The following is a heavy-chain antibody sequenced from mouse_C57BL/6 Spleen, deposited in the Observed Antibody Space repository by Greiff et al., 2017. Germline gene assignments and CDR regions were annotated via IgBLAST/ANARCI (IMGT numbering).Heavy chain of an antibody. J-gene: IGHJ1*03. CDR2: IDPETGGT. D-gene: IGHD1-1*01. Sequence: QVHVKQSGAELVRPGASVTLSCKASGYTFTDYEMHWVKQTPVHGLEWIGAIDPETGGTAYNQKFKGKAILTADKSSSTAYMELRSLTSEDSAVYYCTRSGTTVVDWYFDVWGTGTTVTVSS. CDR3: TRSGTTVVDWYFDV. CDR1: GYTFTDYE. V-gene: IGHV1-15*01.